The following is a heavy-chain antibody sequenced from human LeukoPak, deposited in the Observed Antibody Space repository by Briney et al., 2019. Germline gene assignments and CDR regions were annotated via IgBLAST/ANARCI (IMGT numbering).Heavy chain of an antibody. CDR3: ARRRVLTGSSRGDAFDI. D-gene: IGHD3-9*01. J-gene: IGHJ3*02. Sequence: SETLSLTCTVSGDSINNYYWNWIRQPPAKGLEWIGYSYYSGSTNYNPSLTSRVTISIDTSKKHFSLKLSSVSAADTAVYYCARRRVLTGSSRGDAFDIWGQGTVVTVSS. V-gene: IGHV4-59*08. CDR1: GDSINNYY. CDR2: SYYSGST.